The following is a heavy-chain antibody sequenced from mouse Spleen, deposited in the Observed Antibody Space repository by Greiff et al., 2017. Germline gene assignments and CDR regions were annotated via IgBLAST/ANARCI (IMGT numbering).Heavy chain of an antibody. V-gene: IGHV1-42*01. D-gene: IGHD2-13*01. CDR2: INPSTGGT. CDR1: GYSFTGYY. Sequence: VQLQQSGPELVKPGASVKISCKASGYSFTGYYMNWVKQSPEKSLEWIGEINPSTGGTTYNQKFKAKATLTVDKSSSTAYMQLKSLTSEDSAVYYCARRRGDYVAYWGQGTLVTVSA. CDR3: ARRRGDYVAY. J-gene: IGHJ3*01.